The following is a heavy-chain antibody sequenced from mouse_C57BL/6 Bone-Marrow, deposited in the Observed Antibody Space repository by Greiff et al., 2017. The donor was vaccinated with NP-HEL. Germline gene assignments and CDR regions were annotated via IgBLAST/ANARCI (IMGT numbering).Heavy chain of an antibody. CDR2: IDPENGDT. V-gene: IGHV14-4*01. Sequence: VQLQQSGAELVRPGASVKLSCTASGFNIKDDYMHWVKQRPEQGLEWIGWIDPENGDTEYASQFPGKATITADTSSNTAYLQLSSLTSEDTAVYYCTLYYYGSFWFAYWGQGTLVTVSA. J-gene: IGHJ3*01. D-gene: IGHD1-1*01. CDR3: TLYYYGSFWFAY. CDR1: GFNIKDDY.